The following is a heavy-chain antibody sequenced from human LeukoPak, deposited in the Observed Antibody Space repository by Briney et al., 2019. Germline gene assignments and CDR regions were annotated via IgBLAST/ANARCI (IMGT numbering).Heavy chain of an antibody. CDR3: ATLQRDWPVDY. Sequence: SETLSLTCTVSGGSISSYYWSWIRQPPGKGLEWIGYIYYSGSTNYNPSLKSRVTMSIDTSKNQFSLRLTSVIAADTAFYYCATLQRDWPVDYWGHGTLVTVSS. J-gene: IGHJ4*01. V-gene: IGHV4-59*12. CDR1: GGSISSYY. CDR2: IYYSGST. D-gene: IGHD1-1*01.